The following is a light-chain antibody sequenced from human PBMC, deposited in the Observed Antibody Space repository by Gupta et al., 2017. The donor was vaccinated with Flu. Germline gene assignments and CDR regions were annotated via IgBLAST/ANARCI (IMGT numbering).Light chain of an antibody. CDR3: MQGAHWPWT. Sequence: ISCRSSHGRVYKDGSSYLHWFQQRPGQSPRRLIYLVSRRESGVPDRFSGSGSGTDFTLKISRVEADDVGIYFCMQGAHWPWTFGQGTKVEIK. V-gene: IGKV2-30*01. CDR2: LVS. CDR1: HGRVYKDGSSY. J-gene: IGKJ1*01.